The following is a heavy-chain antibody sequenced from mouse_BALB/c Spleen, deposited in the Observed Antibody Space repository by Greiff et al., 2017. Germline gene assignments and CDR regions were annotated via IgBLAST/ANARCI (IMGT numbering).Heavy chain of an antibody. V-gene: IGHV1S137*01. Sequence: QVQLQQSGTELVRPGVSVKISCKGSGYTFTDYAMHWVKQSHAKSLEWIGVISTYYGDASYNQKFKGKATMTVDKSSSTAYMELARLTSEDSAIYYCARGWDGLYYYAMDYWGQGTSVTVSS. CDR1: GYTFTDYA. CDR3: ARGWDGLYYYAMDY. D-gene: IGHD2-3*01. J-gene: IGHJ4*01. CDR2: ISTYYGDA.